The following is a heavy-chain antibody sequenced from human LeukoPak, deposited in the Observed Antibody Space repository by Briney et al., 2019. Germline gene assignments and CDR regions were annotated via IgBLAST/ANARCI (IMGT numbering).Heavy chain of an antibody. V-gene: IGHV3-23*01. CDR2: ISGSGGST. Sequence: GGSLRLSCAASGFTFSSYAMSWVRQTPGKGLEWVSAISGSGGSTYYADSVKGRFTISRDNSKNTLYLQMNSLRAEDTAVYYYAKPQYYYDSSGYYYDNFDYWGQGTLVTVSS. D-gene: IGHD3-22*01. J-gene: IGHJ4*02. CDR3: AKPQYYYDSSGYYYDNFDY. CDR1: GFTFSSYA.